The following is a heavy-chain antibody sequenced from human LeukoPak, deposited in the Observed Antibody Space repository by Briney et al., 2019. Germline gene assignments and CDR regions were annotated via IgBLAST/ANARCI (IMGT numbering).Heavy chain of an antibody. V-gene: IGHV1-8*01. CDR3: ARAPSPTSYGMGV. J-gene: IGHJ6*02. D-gene: IGHD2-2*01. Sequence: ASVKVSCKASGYTFSSYDVNWVRQATGQGLEWMGWMNPNSGNTGYAQEFQGRVTMTRNTSISTAYMEVSGLRSEDTAVYYCARAPSPTSYGMGVWGQGTTVTVSS. CDR1: GYTFSSYD. CDR2: MNPNSGNT.